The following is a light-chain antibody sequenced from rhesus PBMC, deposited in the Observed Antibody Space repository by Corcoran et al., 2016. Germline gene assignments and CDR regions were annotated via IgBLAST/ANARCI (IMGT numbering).Light chain of an antibody. CDR1: QSVTSN. Sequence: EIVMTQSPATLSLSPGERATLSCRASQSVTSNLAWYQQKPGQAPKLLIYGASSRATGIPDRFSGSGSGTEFTLIIGSLEPEDFVVYYCQQDYSWPLTFGGGTKVELK. CDR2: GAS. V-gene: IGKV3-42*02. CDR3: QQDYSWPLT. J-gene: IGKJ4*01.